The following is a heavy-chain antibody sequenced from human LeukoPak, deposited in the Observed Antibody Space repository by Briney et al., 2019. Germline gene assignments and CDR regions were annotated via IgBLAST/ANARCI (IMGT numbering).Heavy chain of an antibody. CDR2: ISSSSSYI. Sequence: GGSLRLSCAASGFTFSSYSMNWVRQAPGKGLEWVSSISSSSSYIYYADSVKGRFTISRGNAKNSLYLQMNSLRAEDTAVYYCAMAGDYGDYFDYWGQGTLVTVSS. CDR1: GFTFSSYS. J-gene: IGHJ4*02. V-gene: IGHV3-21*06. CDR3: AMAGDYGDYFDY. D-gene: IGHD4/OR15-4a*01.